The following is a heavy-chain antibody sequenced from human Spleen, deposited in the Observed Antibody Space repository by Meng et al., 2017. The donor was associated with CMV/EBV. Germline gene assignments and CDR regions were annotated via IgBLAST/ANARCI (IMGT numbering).Heavy chain of an antibody. J-gene: IGHJ4*02. CDR2: IYYSGST. CDR1: GGSISSSSYY. D-gene: IGHD6-19*01. Sequence: SETLSLTCTVSGGSISSSSYYWGWVRQPPGKGLEWIGTIYYSGSTYYNPSLKSRVTISADTSNNQFSLKLSSVTAADTAVYYGAREKGRSGGWYDYFDYWGQGALVTVSS. V-gene: IGHV4-39*07. CDR3: AREKGRSGGWYDYFDY.